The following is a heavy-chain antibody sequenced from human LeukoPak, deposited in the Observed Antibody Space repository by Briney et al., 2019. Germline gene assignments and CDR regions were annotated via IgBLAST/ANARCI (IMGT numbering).Heavy chain of an antibody. CDR3: ARAWYSSSGPPGGLNY. Sequence: GASVKVSCKASGYTFTGYYMHWVRQAPGQGLEWMGWINPNSGGTNYAQKFQGRVTMTRDTSISTAYMELSRLRSDDTAVYYCARAWYSSSGPPGGLNYGGRETLAPFPS. V-gene: IGHV1-2*02. CDR1: GYTFTGYY. J-gene: IGHJ4*02. CDR2: INPNSGGT. D-gene: IGHD6-13*01.